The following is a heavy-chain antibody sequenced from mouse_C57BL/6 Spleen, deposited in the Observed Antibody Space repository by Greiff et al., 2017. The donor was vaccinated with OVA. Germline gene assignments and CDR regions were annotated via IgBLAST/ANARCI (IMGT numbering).Heavy chain of an antibody. CDR2: IDPETGGT. J-gene: IGHJ2*01. CDR1: GYTFTDYE. V-gene: IGHV1-15*01. D-gene: IGHD2-3*01. Sequence: QVQLQQSGAELVRPGASVTLSCKASGYTFTDYEMHWVKQTPVHGLEWIGAIDPETGGTAYNQKVKGKAILTADKSSSTAYMELRILTSEGSAVYYCTRYGYYGGYFDYWGQGTTLTVSS. CDR3: TRYGYYGGYFDY.